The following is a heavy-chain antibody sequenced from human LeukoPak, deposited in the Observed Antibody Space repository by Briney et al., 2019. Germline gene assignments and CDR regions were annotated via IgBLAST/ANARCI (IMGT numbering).Heavy chain of an antibody. Sequence: GGSLRLSCAASGFTFSSYSMNWVRQAPGKGLEWVSIIGGNAGSTDYADSVKGRFTISRDNSKNTLFLQMNSLRAEDTAVYYCAKDRSLDGGNTNGYFDSWGQGTLVIVSS. V-gene: IGHV3-23*01. CDR1: GFTFSSYS. CDR2: IGGNAGST. J-gene: IGHJ4*02. D-gene: IGHD4-23*01. CDR3: AKDRSLDGGNTNGYFDS.